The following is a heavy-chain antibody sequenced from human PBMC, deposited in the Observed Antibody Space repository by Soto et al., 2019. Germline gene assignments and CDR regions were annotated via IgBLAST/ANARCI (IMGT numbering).Heavy chain of an antibody. J-gene: IGHJ4*02. D-gene: IGHD5-12*01. CDR3: ARGVDGYNTIDY. CDR2: IVPIFGTA. CDR1: GGTFSSYA. V-gene: IGHV1-69*13. Sequence: SVKVSCKASGGTFSSYAISWVRQAPGQGLEWMGGIVPIFGTANYAQKFQGRVTITADESTSIAYMELSSLRSEDTAVYYCARGVDGYNTIDYWGQGTLVTVSS.